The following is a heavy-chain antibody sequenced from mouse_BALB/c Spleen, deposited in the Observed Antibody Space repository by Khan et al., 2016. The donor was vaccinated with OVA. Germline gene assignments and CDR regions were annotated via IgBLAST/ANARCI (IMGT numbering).Heavy chain of an antibody. J-gene: IGHJ4*01. CDR1: GFTFTNYG. CDR2: INTYTGEP. D-gene: IGHD2-14*01. V-gene: IGHV9-3-1*01. CDR3: ARVGYNGTMDC. Sequence: QIQLVQSGPELKKPGETVQISCKASGFTFTNYGMNWVQQAPGKGLKWMGWINTYTGEPTFADDFKGRFAFSLETSASTAYLQINSLKNEDTATDFCARVGYNGTMDCWGQGTSVTVSS.